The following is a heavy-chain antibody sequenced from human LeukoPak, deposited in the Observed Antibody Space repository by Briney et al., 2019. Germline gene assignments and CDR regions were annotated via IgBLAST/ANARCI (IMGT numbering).Heavy chain of an antibody. Sequence: PGGSLRLSCAASGFTFSSYSMNWVRQAPGKGLEWVSSISSSSSYIYYADSVKGRFTISRDNAKNSLYLQMNSLRAEDTAVYYRARDGTGAHENWYFDLWGRGTLVTVSS. V-gene: IGHV3-21*01. CDR1: GFTFSSYS. D-gene: IGHD7-27*01. CDR3: ARDGTGAHENWYFDL. CDR2: ISSSSSYI. J-gene: IGHJ2*01.